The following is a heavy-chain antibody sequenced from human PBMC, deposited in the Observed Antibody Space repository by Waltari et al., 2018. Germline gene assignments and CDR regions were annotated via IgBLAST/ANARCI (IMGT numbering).Heavy chain of an antibody. D-gene: IGHD2-2*01. CDR2: FDPENGET. J-gene: IGHJ4*02. CDR3: ATWKPVYVRAVAAAKFDY. CDR1: VSTVPCIP. Sequence: QVPGAHSGDDLRKPGAPVKCFIEQSVSTVPCIPLHWMRQAPGKGLEWMGGFDPENGETIYAQKFQGRVTVTEDRSTDTAYMELSSLRSEDTAVYFCATWKPVYVRAVAAAKFDYWGQGTLVTVSS. V-gene: IGHV1-24*01.